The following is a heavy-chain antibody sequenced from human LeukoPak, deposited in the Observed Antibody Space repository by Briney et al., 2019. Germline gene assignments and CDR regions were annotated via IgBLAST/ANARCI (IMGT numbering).Heavy chain of an antibody. D-gene: IGHD3-16*01. J-gene: IGHJ6*03. V-gene: IGHV3-21*01. CDR1: GFAFSSYA. CDR3: ARPPGGFYYYMDV. Sequence: PGGSLRLSCAASGFAFSSYAMSWVRQAPGKGLEWVSSISSSSSYIYYADSVKGRFTISRDNAKNSLYLQMNSLRAEDTAVYYCARPPGGFYYYMDVWGKGTTVTVSS. CDR2: ISSSSSYI.